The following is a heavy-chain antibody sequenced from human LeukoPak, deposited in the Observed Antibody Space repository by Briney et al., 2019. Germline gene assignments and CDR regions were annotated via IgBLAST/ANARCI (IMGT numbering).Heavy chain of an antibody. CDR3: ARDYSGWSLDP. V-gene: IGHV3-48*03. CDR1: GFTFNNYA. Sequence: TGGSLRLSCAASGFTFNNYAMSWVRQAPGRGLEWVSYISDGGKTKYSADSVKGRFTISRDNAKNSLYLQMNSLRAEDTAVYYCARDYSGWSLDPWGQGTLVTVSS. CDR2: ISDGGKTK. J-gene: IGHJ5*02. D-gene: IGHD5-12*01.